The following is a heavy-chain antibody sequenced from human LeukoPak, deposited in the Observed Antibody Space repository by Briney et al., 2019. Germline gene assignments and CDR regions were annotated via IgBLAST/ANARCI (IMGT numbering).Heavy chain of an antibody. Sequence: PGGSLRLSCAASGFTFSNYEMSWVRQAPGKGLEWISYISGSGSTIYYADSVKGRFTISRDNAKNTLYLQMKSLRAEDTAVYYCAREDVDIAVAASGAFDIWGQGTMVTVSS. J-gene: IGHJ3*02. CDR3: AREDVDIAVAASGAFDI. CDR2: ISGSGSTI. CDR1: GFTFSNYE. D-gene: IGHD6-19*01. V-gene: IGHV3-48*03.